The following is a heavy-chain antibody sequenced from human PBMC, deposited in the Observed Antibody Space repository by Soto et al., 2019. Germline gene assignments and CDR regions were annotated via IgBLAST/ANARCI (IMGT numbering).Heavy chain of an antibody. V-gene: IGHV3-53*01. Sequence: EVQLVESGGGLIQPGGSLRLSCAASGFTVSSNYMSWVRQAPGKGLEWVSVIYSGGSTYYADSVKGRFTISRDKSKNTLYLQMNSLRAEDTAVYYCAREVRVRYFAWFDPWGQGTLVTVSS. D-gene: IGHD3-9*01. CDR3: AREVRVRYFAWFDP. CDR1: GFTVSSNY. CDR2: IYSGGST. J-gene: IGHJ5*02.